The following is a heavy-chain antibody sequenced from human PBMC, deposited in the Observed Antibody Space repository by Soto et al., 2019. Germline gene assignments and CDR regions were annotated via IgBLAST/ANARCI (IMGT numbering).Heavy chain of an antibody. D-gene: IGHD3-3*01. CDR1: GYSISSGYY. CDR3: ARDSAIFGVDDAYGMHV. CDR2: IYHSGST. J-gene: IGHJ6*02. Sequence: SETLSLTCAVSGYSISSGYYWGWIRQPPGKGLEWIGSIYHSGSTYYNPSLKSRVTISVDTSKNQFSPKLSSVTAADTAVYYCARDSAIFGVDDAYGMHVWGQGTTVTVYS. V-gene: IGHV4-38-2*02.